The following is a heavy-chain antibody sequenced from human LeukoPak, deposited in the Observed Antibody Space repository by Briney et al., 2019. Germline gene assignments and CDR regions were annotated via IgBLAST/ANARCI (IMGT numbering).Heavy chain of an antibody. CDR1: GFTFSVAA. CDR2: IGASGEST. Sequence: GGSLRLSCAASGFTFSVAAMTWVRQAPGKGLEWVSLIGASGESTYYADSVKGRFTISRDNSKNTLYLQLNSLRAEDTAVYYCAKGFAYGDYVADFDYWGQGTLVTVSS. CDR3: AKGFAYGDYVADFDY. V-gene: IGHV3-23*01. D-gene: IGHD4-17*01. J-gene: IGHJ4*02.